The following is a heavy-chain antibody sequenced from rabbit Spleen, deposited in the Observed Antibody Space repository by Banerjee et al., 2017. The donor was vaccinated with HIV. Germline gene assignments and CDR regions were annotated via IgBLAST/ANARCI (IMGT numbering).Heavy chain of an antibody. D-gene: IGHD1-1*01. V-gene: IGHV1S45*01. CDR1: GVSFSGSSY. CDR3: ARDTSSSFSSYGMDL. Sequence: QEQLVESGGDLVKPGASLTLTCIASGVSFSGSSYMCWVRQTPGKGLEWIACIHIGASTFTYFASWAKGRFTISKTSSTTVTLQMTTLTAADTATYFCARDTSSSFSSYGMDLWGQGTLVTVS. J-gene: IGHJ6*01. CDR2: IHIGASTFT.